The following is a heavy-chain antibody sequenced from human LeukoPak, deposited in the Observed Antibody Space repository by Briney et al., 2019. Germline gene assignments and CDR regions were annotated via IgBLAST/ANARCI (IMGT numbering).Heavy chain of an antibody. Sequence: SETLSLTCAVSGGSFSDYYWSWIRQPPGKGLEWIGEINHSGSTNYNPSLKSRVTISVDTSKNQFSLKLSSVTAADTAVYYCARRQGIAVAGTTLKAFDIWGQGTMVTVSS. CDR3: ARRQGIAVAGTTLKAFDI. CDR2: INHSGST. V-gene: IGHV4-34*01. CDR1: GGSFSDYY. D-gene: IGHD6-19*01. J-gene: IGHJ3*02.